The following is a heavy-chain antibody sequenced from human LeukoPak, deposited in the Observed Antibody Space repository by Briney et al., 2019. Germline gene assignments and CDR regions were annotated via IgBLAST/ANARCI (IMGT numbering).Heavy chain of an antibody. Sequence: KDGESLKISRKGSGYSFTSYWISWVRQMPGKGVEWMGRIDPSDSYTNYSPSFQGHVTISADKSISTAYLQWSSLKASDTAMYYCARHGGDYYYGMDVWGKGTTVTVSS. D-gene: IGHD3-3*01. CDR3: ARHGGDYYYGMDV. V-gene: IGHV5-10-1*01. J-gene: IGHJ6*04. CDR1: GYSFTSYW. CDR2: IDPSDSYT.